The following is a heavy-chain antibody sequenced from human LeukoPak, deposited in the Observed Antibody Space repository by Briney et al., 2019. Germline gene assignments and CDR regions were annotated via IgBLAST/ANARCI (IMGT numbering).Heavy chain of an antibody. CDR2: LSYDGSNK. J-gene: IGHJ4*02. CDR3: AKDRYAGGVTTKTYYFDY. D-gene: IGHD2-21*02. CDR1: GFTFSSYG. V-gene: IGHV3-30*18. Sequence: GGSLRLSCAASGFTFSSYGMHWVRQAPGKGLEWVAVLSYDGSNKYYADSVKGRFTISRDNSKNTLYLQMNSLRAEDTAVYYCAKDRYAGGVTTKTYYFDYWGQGTLVTVSS.